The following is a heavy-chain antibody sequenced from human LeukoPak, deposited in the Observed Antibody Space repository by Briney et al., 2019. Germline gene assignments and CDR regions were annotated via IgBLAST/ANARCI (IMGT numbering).Heavy chain of an antibody. J-gene: IGHJ4*02. CDR2: IWYDGSNK. CDR1: GFTFSSYD. CDR3: ARSGGKGTYYFDY. Sequence: PGGSLRLSCAASGFTFSSYDMHWVRQAPGKGLEWVAVIWYDGSNKYYADSVKGRFTISRDNSKNTLYLQMNSLRAEDTAVYYCARSGGKGTYYFDYWGQGTLVTVSS. D-gene: IGHD2-15*01. V-gene: IGHV3-33*01.